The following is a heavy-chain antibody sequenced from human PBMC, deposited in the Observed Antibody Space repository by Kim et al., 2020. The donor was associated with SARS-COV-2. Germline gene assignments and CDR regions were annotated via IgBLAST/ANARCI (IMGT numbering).Heavy chain of an antibody. Sequence: GGSLRLSCAVSGFTFSDHYMDWVRQAPGKGLEWVARIRKKANNYTTEYAASVKGRFTISRDDSKNSLYLQMSSLKTDDTAVYYCARGSYSDDSWYCGDYWGQGTLVTVSS. V-gene: IGHV3-72*01. D-gene: IGHD2-15*01. CDR1: GFTFSDHY. CDR2: IRKKANNYTT. CDR3: ARGSYSDDSWYCGDY. J-gene: IGHJ4*02.